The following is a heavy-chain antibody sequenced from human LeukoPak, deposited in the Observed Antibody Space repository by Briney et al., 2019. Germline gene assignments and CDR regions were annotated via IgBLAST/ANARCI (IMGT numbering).Heavy chain of an antibody. D-gene: IGHD2-8*02. Sequence: IPSETLSLTCAVYGGSLSGYHWSWIRQPPGKGLEWIGEINHNGSTYYNPSLKSRVTISVDTSKNQFTLKVTSETPEIRAVYHCAPGSTGGNRGSWFDPWGQGTLVTVSS. CDR3: APGSTGGNRGSWFDP. CDR1: GGSLSGYH. J-gene: IGHJ5*02. V-gene: IGHV4-34*01. CDR2: INHNGST.